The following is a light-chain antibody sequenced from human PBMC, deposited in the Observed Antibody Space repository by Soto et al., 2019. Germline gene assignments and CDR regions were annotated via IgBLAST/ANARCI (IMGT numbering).Light chain of an antibody. CDR3: QQYGSSPTWT. Sequence: EIVMTQSPATLSVSPGEGATLSCRASQSVSSKLAWYQQKPGQAPRLLIYGASSRATGIPDRFSGSGSGTDFTLTISRLESEDFAVYYCQQYGSSPTWTFGQGTKVDIK. CDR2: GAS. CDR1: QSVSSK. V-gene: IGKV3-20*01. J-gene: IGKJ1*01.